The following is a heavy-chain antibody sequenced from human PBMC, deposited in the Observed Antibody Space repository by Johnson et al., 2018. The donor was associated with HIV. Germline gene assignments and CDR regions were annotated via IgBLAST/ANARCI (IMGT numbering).Heavy chain of an antibody. J-gene: IGHJ3*02. CDR2: ISYDGKNK. Sequence: QVHLVESGGGVVQPGESLTLSCVVSGLSFSNFGIHWVRQAPGKGPEWVAVISYDGKNKYYADSVKGRFTIYRDKSKNTMYLQMNSLRAEDTALYYCAKGSGYYAAFDIWGQGKMVTVSS. D-gene: IGHD3-22*01. V-gene: IGHV3-30*18. CDR1: GLSFSNFG. CDR3: AKGSGYYAAFDI.